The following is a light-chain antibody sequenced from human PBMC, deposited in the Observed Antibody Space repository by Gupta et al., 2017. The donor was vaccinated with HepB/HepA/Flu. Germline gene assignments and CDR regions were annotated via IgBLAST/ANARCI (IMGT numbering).Light chain of an antibody. CDR1: QSVNSN. CDR2: GAS. CDR3: EHKNNCPFT. Sequence: EIVMTQSPATLSFSPGERATLSCRASQSVNSNYLAWYQQKPGQAPRLLIYGASTRVNGVPARFSGSGSGTEFTLTITSRQSEDFAVYYCEHKNNCPFTFGQGTKLDIK. J-gene: IGKJ2*01. V-gene: IGKV3-15*01.